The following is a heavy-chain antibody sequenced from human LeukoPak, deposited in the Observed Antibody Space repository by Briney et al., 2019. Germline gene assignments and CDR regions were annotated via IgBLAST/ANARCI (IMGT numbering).Heavy chain of an antibody. CDR3: ARATSYLDAFDI. D-gene: IGHD1-26*01. V-gene: IGHV3-23*01. CDR2: ISGSGGST. J-gene: IGHJ3*02. CDR1: GFTFSSYA. Sequence: GGSLRLSCAASGFTFSSYAMSWVRQAPGKGLEWVSAISGSGGSTYYADSVKGRFTISRDNAKNSLYLQMNSLRAEDTALYYCARATSYLDAFDIWGQGTMVTVSS.